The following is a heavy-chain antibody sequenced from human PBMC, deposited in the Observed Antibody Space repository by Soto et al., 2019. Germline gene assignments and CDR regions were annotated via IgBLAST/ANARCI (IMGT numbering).Heavy chain of an antibody. J-gene: IGHJ6*03. CDR3: ARMKWGLRYYYYYYMDV. CDR2: ISSSSSTI. V-gene: IGHV3-48*01. Sequence: GGSLRLSCAASGFTFSSYSMNWVRQAPGKGLEWVSYISSSSSTIYYADSVKGRFTISRDNAKNSLYLQMNSLRAEDTAVYYCARMKWGLRYYYYYYMDVWGKGTTVTVSS. CDR1: GFTFSSYS. D-gene: IGHD4-17*01.